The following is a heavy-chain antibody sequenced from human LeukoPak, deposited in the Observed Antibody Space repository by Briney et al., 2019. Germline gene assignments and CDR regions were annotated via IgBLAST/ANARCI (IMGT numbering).Heavy chain of an antibody. D-gene: IGHD4-17*01. V-gene: IGHV1-2*02. CDR3: ARCHDYGNDY. J-gene: IGHJ4*02. CDR1: GYTFTGYY. CDR2: INPNSGGT. Sequence: ASVKVSCKASGYTFTGYYMNWVRQAPGQGLKWMGWINPNSGGTNYAQKVQGRVTMTRDTSISTAYMELSRLRSDNTAVYYCARCHDYGNDYWGQGTLVTVSS.